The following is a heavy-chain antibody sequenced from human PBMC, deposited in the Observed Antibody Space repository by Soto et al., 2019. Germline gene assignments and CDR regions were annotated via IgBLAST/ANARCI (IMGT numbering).Heavy chain of an antibody. CDR1: GGTFDNSA. V-gene: IGHV1-69*12. D-gene: IGHD5-12*01. J-gene: IGHJ6*02. Sequence: QVQLVQSGAEVKKPGSSVTVSCKASGGTFDNSAISWVRQAPGQGLEWMGGIIPIFPTPDYSQKLQGRVSITGEESTSTAYMELSSLRSEATAVYYCARDKVLLQLGVNYYYARDVWGQGTTVTVSS. CDR2: IIPIFPTP. CDR3: ARDKVLLQLGVNYYYARDV.